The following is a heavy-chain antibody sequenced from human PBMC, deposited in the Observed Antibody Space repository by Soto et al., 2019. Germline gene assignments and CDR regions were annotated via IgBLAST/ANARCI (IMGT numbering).Heavy chain of an antibody. CDR2: ISSSGGTT. V-gene: IGHV3-11*01. CDR3: ARDKYTNYVNYFDI. D-gene: IGHD3-16*01. Sequence: QVQLLESGGGLIKPVGSLRLSCAASGFMFRDYYMTWMRQAPGKELEWMSTISSSGGTTYYAASVTGRATISRDNPNNSLYLQMSGLRAEDTSLYYCARDKYTNYVNYFDIWGQGTLVTVSS. CDR1: GFMFRDYY. J-gene: IGHJ4*02.